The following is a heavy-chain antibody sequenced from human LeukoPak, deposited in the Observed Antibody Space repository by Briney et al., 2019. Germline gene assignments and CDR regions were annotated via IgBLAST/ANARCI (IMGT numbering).Heavy chain of an antibody. D-gene: IGHD3-3*01. V-gene: IGHV3-21*04. Sequence: PGGSLRLSCAASGFTFSSYSMNWVRQAPGKGLEWVSSISSSSSYIYYADSVKGRFTISRDNAKNSLYLQMNSLRAEDTAVYYCAKIRITIFGVVPNDAFDIWGQGTMVTVSS. CDR3: AKIRITIFGVVPNDAFDI. J-gene: IGHJ3*02. CDR1: GFTFSSYS. CDR2: ISSSSSYI.